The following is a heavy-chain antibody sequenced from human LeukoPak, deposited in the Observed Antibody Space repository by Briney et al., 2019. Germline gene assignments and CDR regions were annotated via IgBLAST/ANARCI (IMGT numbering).Heavy chain of an antibody. V-gene: IGHV1-46*01. CDR1: GYTFTSYY. J-gene: IGHJ6*02. Sequence: ASVKVSCKASGYTFTSYYMYWVRQAPGQGLEWMGIINPSGGSTSYAQKFQGRVTMTRDTSTSTVYMELSSLRSEDTAVYYCARREYSSGFTYYYYGMDVWGQGTTVTVSS. CDR3: ARREYSSGFTYYYYGMDV. D-gene: IGHD6-19*01. CDR2: INPSGGST.